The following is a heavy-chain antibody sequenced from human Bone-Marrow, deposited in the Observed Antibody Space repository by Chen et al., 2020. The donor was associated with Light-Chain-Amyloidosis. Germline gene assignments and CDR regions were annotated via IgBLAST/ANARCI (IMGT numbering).Heavy chain of an antibody. CDR3: GGGYDDSEGLSFYYSYVVDI. Sequence: QVQLVQSGAEVKKPGSSVKVSCKASGGSFSSYAISWVRQAPGQGLEWMGGIIPAFGTANYAQNFHGRVTITADKSTSTAYMDLSSLRSEDTAVYYCGGGYDDSEGLSFYYSYVVDIWGQGTTVTVSS. D-gene: IGHD3-10*01. CDR2: IIPAFGTA. CDR1: GGSFSSYA. V-gene: IGHV1-69*06. J-gene: IGHJ6*02.